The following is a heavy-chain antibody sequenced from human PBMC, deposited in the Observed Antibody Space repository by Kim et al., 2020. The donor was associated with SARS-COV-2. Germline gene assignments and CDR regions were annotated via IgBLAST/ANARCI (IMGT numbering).Heavy chain of an antibody. Sequence: GGSLILSCAVSGFTFSNYAMHGVRQAPGKGLEWVALISFDGSNTFYADSVKGRFTISRDNSKNTLLLQMNTLRDEDTAVYYCAKEGTSGSFPDYWGQGTL. CDR3: AKEGTSGSFPDY. D-gene: IGHD3-10*01. CDR2: ISFDGSNT. J-gene: IGHJ4*02. CDR1: GFTFSNYA. V-gene: IGHV3-30*18.